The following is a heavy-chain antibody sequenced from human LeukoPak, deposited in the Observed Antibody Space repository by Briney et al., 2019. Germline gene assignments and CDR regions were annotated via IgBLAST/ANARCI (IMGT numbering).Heavy chain of an antibody. CDR3: ARAGFNVWGSYRYDY. J-gene: IGHJ4*02. V-gene: IGHV4-34*01. Sequence: GSLRLSCAASGFTFSTDWMNWVRQAPGKGLEWIGEINHSGSTNYNPSLKSRVTISVDTSKNQFSLKLSSVTAADTAVYYCARAGFNVWGSYRYDYWGQGTLVTVSS. CDR1: GFTFSTDW. D-gene: IGHD3-16*02. CDR2: INHSGST.